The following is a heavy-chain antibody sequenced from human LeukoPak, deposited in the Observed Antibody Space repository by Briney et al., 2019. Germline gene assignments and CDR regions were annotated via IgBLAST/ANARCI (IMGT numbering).Heavy chain of an antibody. J-gene: IGHJ4*02. V-gene: IGHV1-8*01. CDR3: ARGRRVWDWVRGVIISPY. Sequence: APVKVSCKASGYTFTSYDINWVRQATGQGLEWMGWMNPNSGNTGYAQKFQGRVTMTRNTSISTAYMELSSLRSEDTAVYYCARGRRVWDWVRGVIISPYWGQGTLVTVSS. CDR1: GYTFTSYD. CDR2: MNPNSGNT. D-gene: IGHD3-10*01.